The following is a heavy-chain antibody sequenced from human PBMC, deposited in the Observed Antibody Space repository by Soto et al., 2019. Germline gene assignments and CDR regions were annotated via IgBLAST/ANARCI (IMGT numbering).Heavy chain of an antibody. J-gene: IGHJ5*02. CDR1: GYTFTSYA. V-gene: IGHV1-3*01. Sequence: QVQLVQSGAEVKKPGASVKVSCKASGYTFTSYAMHWVRQAPGQRLEWMGWINAGNGNTKYSQKFQGRVTITRDTSASTAYMELSSLRSEDTAVYYCARREWDRGGGNWFDPWGQGTLVTVSS. CDR2: INAGNGNT. D-gene: IGHD1-26*01. CDR3: ARREWDRGGGNWFDP.